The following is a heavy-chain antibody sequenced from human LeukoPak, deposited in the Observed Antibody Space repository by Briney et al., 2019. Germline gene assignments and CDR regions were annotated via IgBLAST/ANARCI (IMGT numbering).Heavy chain of an antibody. Sequence: ASVKVSCKASGYTFTGYYMHWVRQAPGQGLEGMGWINPNSGGTNYAQKFQGRVTMTSDTSISTAYMELSRLRSHDTAVSYCARVGDGYNSGGSFGYWGQGTLVTVSS. V-gene: IGHV1-2*02. CDR3: ARVGDGYNSGGSFGY. CDR2: INPNSGGT. J-gene: IGHJ4*02. D-gene: IGHD5-24*01. CDR1: GYTFTGYY.